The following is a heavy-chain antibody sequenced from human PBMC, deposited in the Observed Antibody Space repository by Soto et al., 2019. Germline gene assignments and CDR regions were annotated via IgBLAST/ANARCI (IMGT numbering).Heavy chain of an antibody. D-gene: IGHD2-2*01. Sequence: VQLVESGGGVVQPGRSLRLSCAASGFTFSDYAMHWVRQAPGKGLEWVAVVSHDGRNTHYADSVKGRFTISRDSSKNTVSLEMTSLRGEDTAVSYCATGVRPYLVTSDFHYWGQGALVTVSS. J-gene: IGHJ4*02. CDR2: VSHDGRNT. V-gene: IGHV3-30*03. CDR1: GFTFSDYA. CDR3: ATGVRPYLVTSDFHY.